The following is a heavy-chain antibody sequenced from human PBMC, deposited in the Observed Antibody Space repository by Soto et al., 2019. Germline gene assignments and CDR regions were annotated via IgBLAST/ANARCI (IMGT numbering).Heavy chain of an antibody. D-gene: IGHD5-18*01. CDR3: ARGGPVDTAMGMGCWFDP. Sequence: SETLSLTCTVSGGSISSGDYYWSWIRQPPGKGLEWIGYIYYSGSTYYNPSLKSRVTISVDTSKNQFSLKLSSVTAADTAVYYCARGGPVDTAMGMGCWFDPWGQGTLVTVSS. CDR1: GGSISSGDYY. J-gene: IGHJ5*02. V-gene: IGHV4-30-4*01. CDR2: IYYSGST.